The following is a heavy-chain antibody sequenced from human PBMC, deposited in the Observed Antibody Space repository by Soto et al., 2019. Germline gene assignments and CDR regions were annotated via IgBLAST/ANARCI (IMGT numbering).Heavy chain of an antibody. CDR1: GYTFTSYY. J-gene: IGHJ4*02. D-gene: IGHD3-3*01. CDR2: INPSGGST. CDR3: AGSIFGVVIMVY. V-gene: IGHV1-46*01. Sequence: ASVKVSCKASGYTFTSYYMHWVRQAPGQGLEWMGIINPSGGSTSYAQKFQGRVTMTRDTSTSTVYMELSSLRSEDTAVYYCAGSIFGVVIMVYWGQGTLVTVSS.